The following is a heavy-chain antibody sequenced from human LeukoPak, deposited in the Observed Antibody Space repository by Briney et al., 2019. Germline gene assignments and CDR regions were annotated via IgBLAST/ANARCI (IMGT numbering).Heavy chain of an antibody. CDR2: ISNSSSYI. D-gene: IGHD5-18*01. CDR3: ARYMDTAMVSYYYYYYGMDV. J-gene: IGHJ6*02. CDR1: GFTFSSYS. Sequence: GGSLRLSCAASGFTFSSYSMNCVRKAPGKGLEWVSSISNSSSYIYYADSVKGRFTISRDNAKNSLYLQMNSLRAEDTAVYYCARYMDTAMVSYYYYYYGMDVWGQGTTVTVSS. V-gene: IGHV3-21*01.